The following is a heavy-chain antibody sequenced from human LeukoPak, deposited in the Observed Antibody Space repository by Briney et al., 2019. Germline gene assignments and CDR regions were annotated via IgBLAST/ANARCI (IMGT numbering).Heavy chain of an antibody. V-gene: IGHV4-34*01. D-gene: IGHD4-17*01. CDR3: ARGDYGDYVELYLDV. CDR1: GGSFSGYY. J-gene: IGHJ6*03. CDR2: INHSGST. Sequence: SETLSLTCAVYGGSFSGYYWSWIRQPPGKGLEWIGEINHSGSTNYSPSLKSRVTISVDTSKNQFSLKLSSVTAADTAVYYCARGDYGDYVELYLDVWGKGTTVIISS.